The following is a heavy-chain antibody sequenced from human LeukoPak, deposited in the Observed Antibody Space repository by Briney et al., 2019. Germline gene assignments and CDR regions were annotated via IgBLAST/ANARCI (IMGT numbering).Heavy chain of an antibody. J-gene: IGHJ6*03. V-gene: IGHV4-39*07. CDR2: IHYTGTT. D-gene: IGHD1-26*01. CDR3: ARTGGSFYFYYYMDV. Sequence: SETLSLTCTVSGGSIRSSSYNWGWIRQPPRKGLEWIGRIHYTGTTFYNPSLTSRVTISIDTSKNQFSLKLSSVTAADTAVYFCARTGGSFYFYYYMDVWGKGTTVTVSS. CDR1: GGSIRSSSYN.